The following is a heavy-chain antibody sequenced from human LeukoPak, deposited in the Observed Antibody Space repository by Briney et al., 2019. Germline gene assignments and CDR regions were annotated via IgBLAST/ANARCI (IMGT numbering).Heavy chain of an antibody. CDR1: GFTFSSYS. CDR3: ARYRDGYDWDY. J-gene: IGHJ4*02. V-gene: IGHV3-33*08. Sequence: GGSQRLSCVASGFTFSSYSMNWVRQAPGGGLEWVEVIWYDERKKNYIDSVKDRFTISRGNSKNTLYLQMNSLRADDTAVYYCARYRDGYDWDYWGQGTLVTVSS. CDR2: IWYDERKK. D-gene: IGHD5-24*01.